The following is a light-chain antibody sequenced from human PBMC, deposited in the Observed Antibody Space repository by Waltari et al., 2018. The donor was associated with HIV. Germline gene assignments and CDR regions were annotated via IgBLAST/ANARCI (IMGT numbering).Light chain of an antibody. CDR1: SSHFGLYNF. CDR2: DVT. J-gene: IGLJ2*01. V-gene: IGLV2-14*01. CDR3: STHTTNDTLE. Sequence: QSALPQPASVSGSPGQSVTISCTGTSSHFGLYNFVSWYQHYPGNVPKVIIYDVTSRPSGVPHRFSGSRAGNTASLTISGLQVDDEAVYYCSTHTTNDTLEFGGGTKLTVL.